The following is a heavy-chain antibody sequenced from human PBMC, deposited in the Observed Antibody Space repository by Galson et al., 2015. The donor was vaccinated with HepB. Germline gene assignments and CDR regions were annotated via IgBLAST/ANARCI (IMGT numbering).Heavy chain of an antibody. D-gene: IGHD3-22*01. CDR1: GFTFSSYG. CDR2: IWYDGSNK. V-gene: IGHV3-33*06. CDR3: AKDGGSTMIVVGYRFDY. Sequence: SLRLSCAASGFTFSSYGMHWVRQAPGKGLEWVAVIWYDGSNKYYADSVKGRFTISRDNSKNTLYLQMNSLRAEDTAVYYCAKDGGSTMIVVGYRFDYWAREPWSPSPQ. J-gene: IGHJ4*02.